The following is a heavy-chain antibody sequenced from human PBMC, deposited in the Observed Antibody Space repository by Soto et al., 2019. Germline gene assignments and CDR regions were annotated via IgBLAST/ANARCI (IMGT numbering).Heavy chain of an antibody. CDR2: IISIFDTV. V-gene: IGHV1-69*06. J-gene: IGHJ4*02. Sequence: QVQLVQSGAEVKKPGSSVKVSYKASGGTLSTYAISWVRQAPGQGLEWMGGIISIFDTVNYAQKFQGRVTITADKSTSTAYMELSSLRSEDTAVYYCARDNYGSGSYYSRLYYFDYWGQGTLVTVSS. D-gene: IGHD3-10*01. CDR3: ARDNYGSGSYYSRLYYFDY. CDR1: GGTLSTYA.